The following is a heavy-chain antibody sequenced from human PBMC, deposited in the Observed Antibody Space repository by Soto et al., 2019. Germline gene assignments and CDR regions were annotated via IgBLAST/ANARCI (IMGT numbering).Heavy chain of an antibody. CDR1: GGSITSYY. Sequence: PSETLSLTCTVSGGSITSYYWSWIRQPPGKGLEWIGYIYFSGSANYNPSLKSRVTISVDTSKNQFSLKLSSVTAADTAVYYCARRYSGYGDYWGQGALLTVSS. CDR3: ARRYSGYGDY. D-gene: IGHD5-12*01. V-gene: IGHV4-59*08. J-gene: IGHJ4*02. CDR2: IYFSGSA.